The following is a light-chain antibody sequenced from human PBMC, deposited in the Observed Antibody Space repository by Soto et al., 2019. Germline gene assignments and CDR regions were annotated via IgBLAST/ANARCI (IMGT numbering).Light chain of an antibody. Sequence: DIVMTQSPATLSVSPGDGATLSCTASQSVNSDLAWYQQKPGQSPRLLIYGASTRATGVPARFSGSGSGTEFTLTITSLQSEDFAIYYCQQYNNWPPYTFGQGTKLEIK. J-gene: IGKJ2*01. CDR2: GAS. V-gene: IGKV3-15*01. CDR3: QQYNNWPPYT. CDR1: QSVNSD.